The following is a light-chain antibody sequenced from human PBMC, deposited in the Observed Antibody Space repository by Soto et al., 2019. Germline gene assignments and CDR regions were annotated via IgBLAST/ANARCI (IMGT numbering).Light chain of an antibody. CDR1: QSISSW. V-gene: IGKV1-8*01. Sequence: GDRVTIPCLASQSISSWLAWYQQKPGKAPKLLMHAASTLQSGVPSRFSGSGSGTDFTLTISWLQSEDFATYYCQQYYNYPITFGQGTRLEIK. CDR2: AAS. CDR3: QQYYNYPIT. J-gene: IGKJ5*01.